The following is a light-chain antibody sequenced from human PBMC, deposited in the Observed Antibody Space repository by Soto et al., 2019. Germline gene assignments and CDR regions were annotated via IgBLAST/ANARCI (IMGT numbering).Light chain of an antibody. Sequence: EIVLTQSPATLSLSPGERATLSCRASQSVSSYLAWYQQKPGQAPRLLIYDASNRATGIAARFSGSGSGTDFTLTISSLEPEDFAVYYCLQRSNWPPAFTFVPGTKVDIK. CDR1: QSVSSY. CDR2: DAS. V-gene: IGKV3-11*01. CDR3: LQRSNWPPAFT. J-gene: IGKJ3*01.